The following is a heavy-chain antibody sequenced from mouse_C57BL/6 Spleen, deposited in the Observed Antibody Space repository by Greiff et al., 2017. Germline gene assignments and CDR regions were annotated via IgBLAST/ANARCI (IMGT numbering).Heavy chain of an antibody. Sequence: VQLQQSGPELVKPGASVKISCKASGYSFTGYYMHWVKQSPGNILDWIGYIYPYNGVSSSNQKFKGKATLTVDKSSSTAYMQLSSLTSEDSAVYCCARGSKKLGLDYWGQGTTLTVSS. CDR1: GYSFTGYY. V-gene: IGHV1-31*01. CDR3: ARGSKKLGLDY. J-gene: IGHJ2*01. CDR2: IYPYNGVS. D-gene: IGHD4-1*01.